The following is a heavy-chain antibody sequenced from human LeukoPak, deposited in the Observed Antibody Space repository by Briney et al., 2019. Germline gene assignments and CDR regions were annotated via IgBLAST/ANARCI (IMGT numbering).Heavy chain of an antibody. Sequence: SGPTLVRPTQTLTVTCTFSGFSLTTTRVGVGWIRQPPGKALEWLAVVYWDDDKRYSPSLQSRLTITKDTSKNQVVLTMTNMDPVDTGTYYCAHIMITYGGAVAQDAFDIWGQGAMITV. D-gene: IGHD3-16*01. CDR3: AHIMITYGGAVAQDAFDI. CDR2: VYWDDDK. CDR1: GFSLTTTRVG. V-gene: IGHV2-5*02. J-gene: IGHJ3*02.